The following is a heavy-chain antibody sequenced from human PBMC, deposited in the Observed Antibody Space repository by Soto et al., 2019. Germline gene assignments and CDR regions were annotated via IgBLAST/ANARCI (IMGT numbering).Heavy chain of an antibody. D-gene: IGHD6-6*01. J-gene: IGHJ6*02. CDR2: IDPSDSYT. CDR3: AREGNLEYSSSSSGYYYYYYGMDV. Sequence: GESLKISCKGSGYSLTSYWISWVRQMPGKGLEWMGRIDPSDSYTNYGPSFQGHVTISVDKSISTAYLQWSSLKASDTAMYYCAREGNLEYSSSSSGYYYYYYGMDVWGQGTTVTVSS. CDR1: GYSLTSYW. V-gene: IGHV5-10-1*01.